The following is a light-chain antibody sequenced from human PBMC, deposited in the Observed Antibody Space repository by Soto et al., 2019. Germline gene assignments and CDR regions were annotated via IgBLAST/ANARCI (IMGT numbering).Light chain of an antibody. CDR3: QQYNSYVWT. V-gene: IGKV1-5*03. Sequence: VGDRVTLTCRASQSISTWLAWYQQKPGKAPKLLIYKASDLESGVPSRFSGSASGAEFTLTISSLQPDDFATYYCQQYNSYVWTFGQGTKVDIK. CDR1: QSISTW. CDR2: KAS. J-gene: IGKJ1*01.